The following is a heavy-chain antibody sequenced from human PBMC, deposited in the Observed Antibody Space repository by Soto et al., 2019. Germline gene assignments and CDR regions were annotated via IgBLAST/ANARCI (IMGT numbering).Heavy chain of an antibody. V-gene: IGHV4-31*03. CDR3: ARGAWNYYLGH. CDR1: GGSFSSGSSY. CDR2: IYYSGGT. Sequence: SETLSLTCTVSGGSFSSGSSYWSWIRQHPWKGLEWIGFIYYSGGTYYNPSLKSRVTISVDSSKNQFSLNLSSVTAADTALYYCARGAWNYYLGHWEQVSRVTVAS. J-gene: IGHJ4*02. D-gene: IGHD1-7*01.